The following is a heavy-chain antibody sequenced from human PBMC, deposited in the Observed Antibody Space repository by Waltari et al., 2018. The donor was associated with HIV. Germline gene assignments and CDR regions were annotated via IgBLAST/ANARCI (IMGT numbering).Heavy chain of an antibody. CDR3: VKERGPFNGFDI. CDR1: GFPFSSHG. CDR2: IWSDGYNK. Sequence: QVYLMESGGGVVQPGGSLKLSCAASGFPFSSHGMHWVRQAPGKGLEWVAVIWSDGYNKFYADSVRGRFTFSRDNSKYTLSLQMNSLRAEDTALYYCVKERGPFNGFDIWGQGTMVTVSS. D-gene: IGHD3-16*01. J-gene: IGHJ3*02. V-gene: IGHV3-33*06.